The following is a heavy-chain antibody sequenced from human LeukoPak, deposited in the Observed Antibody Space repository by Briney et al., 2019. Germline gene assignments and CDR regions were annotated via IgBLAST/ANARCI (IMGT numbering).Heavy chain of an antibody. CDR2: FKTNYNQV. J-gene: IGHJ4*02. D-gene: IGHD4-11*01. Sequence: GGSLRLSCAASGFTFSSYAMNWVRQAPGKGLEWVSTFKTNYNQVYYAESVRGRFTISTDNSKNTAYLQMNSLRVEDTALYYCARSVPDYTRFDFWGQGALVTVSS. CDR1: GFTFSSYA. V-gene: IGHV3-23*05. CDR3: ARSVPDYTRFDF.